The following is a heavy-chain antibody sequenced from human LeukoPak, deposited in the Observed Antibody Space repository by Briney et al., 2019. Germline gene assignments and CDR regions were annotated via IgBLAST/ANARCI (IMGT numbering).Heavy chain of an antibody. Sequence: PSETLSLTCTVSGYSISSGYYWGWIRQPPGKGLEWIGSIYHSGSTYYNPSLKSRVTISVDTSKNQFSLKLSSVTAADTAVYYCARADFWSGYWFDPWGQGTLVTVSS. D-gene: IGHD3-3*01. CDR1: GYSISSGYY. CDR3: ARADFWSGYWFDP. V-gene: IGHV4-38-2*02. J-gene: IGHJ5*02. CDR2: IYHSGST.